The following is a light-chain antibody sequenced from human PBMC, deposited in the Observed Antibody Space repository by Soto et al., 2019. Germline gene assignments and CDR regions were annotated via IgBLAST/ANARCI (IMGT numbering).Light chain of an antibody. V-gene: IGLV2-14*03. J-gene: IGLJ1*01. Sequence: QSTLTQPASVSGSPGQSITISCTGTSIDVGGYNSVSWYQQHPGKAPKLMIYNVSNRPSGISNRFSGSKSGNTASLTISGLQAEDEADYYCSSYTSSSTYVFGTGTKLT. CDR2: NVS. CDR1: SIDVGGYNS. CDR3: SSYTSSSTYV.